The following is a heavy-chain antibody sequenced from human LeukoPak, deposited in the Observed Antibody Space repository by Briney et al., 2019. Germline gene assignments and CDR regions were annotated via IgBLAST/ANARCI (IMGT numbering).Heavy chain of an antibody. CDR1: GFNFSSYW. D-gene: IGHD4-17*01. J-gene: IGHJ4*02. V-gene: IGHV3-74*01. CDR3: VRIATVTTPDY. Sequence: GGALLLSCAASGFNFSSYWMHWVRQPLGKGLVWVSRINPDGTTTNYADSVKGRFTISRDNAKNTLYLQMNSLTVEDTALYYCVRIATVTTPDYWGQGTLVTVSS. CDR2: INPDGTTT.